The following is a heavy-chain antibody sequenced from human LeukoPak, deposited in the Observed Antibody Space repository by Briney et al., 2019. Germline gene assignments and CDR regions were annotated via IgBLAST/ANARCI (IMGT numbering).Heavy chain of an antibody. CDR1: GGSISSYY. J-gene: IGHJ3*01. Sequence: SETLSLTCTVSGGSISSYYWSWIRQPAGKGLEWIGRIYTSGSTNYNPSLKSRVTMSVDTSKNQFSLRLSSVTAADTAVYYCARGWGAYYDSSGYYIPAAFDVWGQGTMVTVSS. CDR3: ARGWGAYYDSSGYYIPAAFDV. CDR2: IYTSGST. D-gene: IGHD3-22*01. V-gene: IGHV4-4*07.